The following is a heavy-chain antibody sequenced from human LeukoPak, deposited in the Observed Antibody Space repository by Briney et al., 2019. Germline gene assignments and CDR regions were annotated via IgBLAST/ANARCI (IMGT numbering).Heavy chain of an antibody. D-gene: IGHD5-24*01. V-gene: IGHV4-59*08. CDR3: ARRSGDGKRDAFDI. Sequence: SETLSLTCTVSGGSISSYYWSWIRQPPGKGLEWIGYIYYSGSTNYNPSLKSRVTISVDTSKNQFSLKLSSVTAADTAVYYCARRSGDGKRDAFDIWGQGTMVTVSS. J-gene: IGHJ3*02. CDR2: IYYSGST. CDR1: GGSISSYY.